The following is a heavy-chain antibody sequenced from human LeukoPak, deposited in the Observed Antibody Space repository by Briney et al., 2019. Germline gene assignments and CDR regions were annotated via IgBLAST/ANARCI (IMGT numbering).Heavy chain of an antibody. D-gene: IGHD3-22*01. V-gene: IGHV3-23*01. CDR3: AKDYYDSSGYYNYDAFDI. CDR2: ISGNSGAT. CDR1: GFTLSSYA. Sequence: GGSLRLSCAASGFTLSSYAMSWVRQAPGKGLEWVSSISGNSGATFYADSVRGRFSISRDNSKNKIYLQMDSLRAEDTAVYYCAKDYYDSSGYYNYDAFDIWGQGTMVTVSS. J-gene: IGHJ3*02.